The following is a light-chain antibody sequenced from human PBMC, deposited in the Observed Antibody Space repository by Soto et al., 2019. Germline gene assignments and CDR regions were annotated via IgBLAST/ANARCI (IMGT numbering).Light chain of an antibody. CDR1: QSVSSN. Sequence: EIVMTQSPATLSVSPGERATLSCRASQSVSSNLAWYQQKPGQAPRLLIYVASTRATGIPARFSGSGSGTEFTLTISSLQSEDFAVYYCQQHNNWPPLTFGGGTKVEIK. V-gene: IGKV3D-15*01. CDR2: VAS. J-gene: IGKJ4*01. CDR3: QQHNNWPPLT.